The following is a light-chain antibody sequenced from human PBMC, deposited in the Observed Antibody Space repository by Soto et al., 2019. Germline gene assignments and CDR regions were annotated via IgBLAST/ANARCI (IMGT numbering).Light chain of an antibody. CDR1: SSDVGGYNY. Sequence: QSVLTQPPSASGSPGQSVTISCTGTSSDVGGYNYVSWYQQHPGKAPKLMVYEVSKRPSGVPDRFSGSKSGNTASLTVSGLQADDEADYYCTSYAGSNSHVFGTGTKLTVL. CDR2: EVS. J-gene: IGLJ1*01. CDR3: TSYAGSNSHV. V-gene: IGLV2-8*01.